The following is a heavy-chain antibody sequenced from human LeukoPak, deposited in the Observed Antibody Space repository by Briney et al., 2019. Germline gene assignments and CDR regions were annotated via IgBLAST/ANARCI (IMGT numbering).Heavy chain of an antibody. CDR3: ARDIPPVVATNPYYFYGMDV. Sequence: GGSLRLSCAASGFTFSTYSIQWVRQAPGKGLEWVAVISYDGSNKYYADSVKGRFTISRDNSKNTLFLQMNSLRPDDTAVYHCARDIPPVVATNPYYFYGMDVWGQGTTVTVSS. CDR1: GFTFSTYS. D-gene: IGHD5-12*01. CDR2: ISYDGSNK. V-gene: IGHV3-30-3*01. J-gene: IGHJ6*02.